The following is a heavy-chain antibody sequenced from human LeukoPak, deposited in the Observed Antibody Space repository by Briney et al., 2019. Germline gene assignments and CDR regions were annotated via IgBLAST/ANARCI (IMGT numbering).Heavy chain of an antibody. D-gene: IGHD3-3*01. V-gene: IGHV4-4*07. J-gene: IGHJ4*02. Sequence: SETLSLTCTVSGDSIRGFYWSWVRQPAGQGLEYIGHMYISGSTTYNPSLKSRVTMSVDLAKNEVSLKLTSVTAADTAIYFCASLDGETCAHWGRGTLVLVSS. CDR3: ASLDGETCAH. CDR1: GDSIRGFY. CDR2: MYISGST.